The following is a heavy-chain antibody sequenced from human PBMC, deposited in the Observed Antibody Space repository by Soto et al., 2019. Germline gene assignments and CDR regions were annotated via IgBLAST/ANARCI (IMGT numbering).Heavy chain of an antibody. Sequence: SETLSLTCTVSGVPIRSYFWSWIRQHPGKGLECIGYIYYSGITYYNPSLKSRVTISLDTSKNQFSLKLSSVTAADTAVYYCAREGVATSGYFDSWGQGTQVTVSS. J-gene: IGHJ4*02. V-gene: IGHV4-59*06. D-gene: IGHD5-12*01. CDR3: AREGVATSGYFDS. CDR1: GVPIRSYF. CDR2: IYYSGIT.